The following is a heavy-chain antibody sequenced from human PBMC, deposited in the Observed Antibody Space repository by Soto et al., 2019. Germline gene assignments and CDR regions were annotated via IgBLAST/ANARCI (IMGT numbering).Heavy chain of an antibody. V-gene: IGHV4-31*03. Sequence: SETLSLTCTVSGGSISSGSYYWTWIRQPPGTGLEWIGYISYTGSTFYNPSLKSRVTLSLDTSKNQFSLKLSSVTAADTAVYYCARGVDRQWADYWGQGTLVTVSS. CDR1: GGSISSGSYY. CDR3: ARGVDRQWADY. J-gene: IGHJ4*02. CDR2: ISYTGST. D-gene: IGHD6-19*01.